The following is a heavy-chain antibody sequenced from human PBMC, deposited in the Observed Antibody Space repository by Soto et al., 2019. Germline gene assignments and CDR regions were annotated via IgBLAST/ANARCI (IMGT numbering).Heavy chain of an antibody. CDR2: IYYSGST. V-gene: IGHV4-30-4*01. CDR3: ARAFGDYPLNWFDP. CDR1: GGSISSGDYY. J-gene: IGHJ5*02. Sequence: SETLFLTCTVSGGSISSGDYYWSWIRQPPGKDLEWIGYIYYSGSTYYNPSLKSRVTISVDTSKNQFSLKLSSVTAADTAVYYCARAFGDYPLNWFDPWGQGTLVTVSS. D-gene: IGHD5-12*01.